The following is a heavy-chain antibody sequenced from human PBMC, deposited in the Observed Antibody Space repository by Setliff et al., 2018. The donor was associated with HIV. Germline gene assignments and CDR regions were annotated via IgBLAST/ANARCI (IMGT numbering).Heavy chain of an antibody. CDR2: ISAYDGNT. V-gene: IGHV1-18*01. D-gene: IGHD5-18*01. CDR3: AGDPSRWVQPVTRITAFDI. CDR1: GYTFTSYG. Sequence: ASVKVSCKASGYTFTSYGISWVRQAPGQGLEWMGWISAYDGNTDQAQRFRDRVTMTTDTSTRTAYMELRSLRSDDTAVYYCAGDPSRWVQPVTRITAFDIWGQGTMVTVSS. J-gene: IGHJ3*02.